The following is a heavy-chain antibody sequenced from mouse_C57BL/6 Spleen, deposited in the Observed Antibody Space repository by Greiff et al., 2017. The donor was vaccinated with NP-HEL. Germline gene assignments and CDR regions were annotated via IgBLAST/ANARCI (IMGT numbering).Heavy chain of an antibody. J-gene: IGHJ1*03. CDR3: ARVRDYDVNWYFDV. Sequence: EVKLVESGGDLVKPGGSLKLSCAASGFTFSSYGMSWVRQTPDKRLEWVATISSGGSYTYYPDSVKGRFTISRDNAKNTLYLQMSSLKSEDTAMYYFARVRDYDVNWYFDVWGTGTTVTVSS. CDR1: GFTFSSYG. D-gene: IGHD2-4*01. CDR2: ISSGGSYT. V-gene: IGHV5-6*01.